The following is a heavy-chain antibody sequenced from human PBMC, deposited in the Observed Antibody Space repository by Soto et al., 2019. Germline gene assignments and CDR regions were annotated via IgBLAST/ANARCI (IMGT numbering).Heavy chain of an antibody. CDR3: ACIVVQEGESSQMDV. CDR1: GYSFIDYW. Sequence: GESLKISCQGSGYSFIDYWIGWVRQMPGKGLEWMGVIYPGDSDTRYSPSFQGQVTISADKSISTAYLQWSSLKASDTAMYYCACIVVQEGESSQMDVWGQRTTVPVSS. CDR2: IYPGDSDT. V-gene: IGHV5-51*01. J-gene: IGHJ6*02. D-gene: IGHD2-2*01.